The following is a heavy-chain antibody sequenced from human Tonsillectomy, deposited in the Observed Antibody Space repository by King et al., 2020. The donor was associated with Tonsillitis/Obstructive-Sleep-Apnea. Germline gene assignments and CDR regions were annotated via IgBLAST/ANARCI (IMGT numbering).Heavy chain of an antibody. Sequence: VQLVESGGGLVQPGGSLRLSCAASDFTFTNFEMNWVRQAPGKGLEWVSYISSGGSTMYYADSVKGRFTIYRDNAKNSLYLQMNSLRAEDSAIYYCARVYWSGSDCYIYYFYAMDVWAQGTTVTVSS. D-gene: IGHD2-21*02. CDR3: ARVYWSGSDCYIYYFYAMDV. J-gene: IGHJ6*02. CDR1: DFTFTNFE. V-gene: IGHV3-48*03. CDR2: ISSGGSTM.